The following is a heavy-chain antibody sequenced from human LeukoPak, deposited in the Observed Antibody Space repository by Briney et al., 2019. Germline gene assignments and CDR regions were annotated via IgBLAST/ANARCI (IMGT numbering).Heavy chain of an antibody. V-gene: IGHV4-59*12. J-gene: IGHJ2*01. D-gene: IGHD2-2*01. CDR2: IYYSGST. CDR1: GGSISSYY. Sequence: SETLSLTCTVSGGSISSYYWSWIRQPPGKGLEWIGYIYYSGSTNYNPSLKSRVTMSVDTSKNQFSLKLSSVTAADTAVYYCAREIRYCSSTSCFNYWYFDLWGRGTLVTVSS. CDR3: AREIRYCSSTSCFNYWYFDL.